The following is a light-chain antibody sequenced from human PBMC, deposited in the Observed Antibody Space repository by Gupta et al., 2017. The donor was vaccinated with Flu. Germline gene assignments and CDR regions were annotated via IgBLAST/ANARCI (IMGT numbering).Light chain of an antibody. CDR3: QQYKNWPPLT. J-gene: IGKJ4*01. Sequence: ESATLSCRASQGVFSSLAWYQQKPGQAPRLLIYGATSRATGIPARFSGSGSGTEFTLTISSLQSEDVAVYYCQQYKNWPPLTFGGGTKVEIK. CDR1: QGVFSS. CDR2: GAT. V-gene: IGKV3-15*01.